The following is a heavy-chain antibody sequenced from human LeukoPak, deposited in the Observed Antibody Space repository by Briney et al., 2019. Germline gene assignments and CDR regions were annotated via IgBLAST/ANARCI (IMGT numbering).Heavy chain of an antibody. CDR2: IYYSGST. CDR1: GGSISSSSYY. Sequence: SETLSLTCTVSGGSISSSSYYWGWIRQPPGKGLEWIGSIYYSGSTYYNPSLKSRVTISVDTSKNQFSLKLISVTAADTAVYYCARRSLLYSSGFDYWGQGTLVTVSS. J-gene: IGHJ4*02. D-gene: IGHD6-19*01. CDR3: ARRSLLYSSGFDY. V-gene: IGHV4-39*01.